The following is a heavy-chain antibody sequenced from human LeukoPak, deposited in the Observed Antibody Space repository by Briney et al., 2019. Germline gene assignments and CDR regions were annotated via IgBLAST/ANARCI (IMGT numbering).Heavy chain of an antibody. V-gene: IGHV1-46*01. CDR2: INPSGDST. CDR1: GYTFTSYD. J-gene: IGHJ4*02. Sequence: ASVTVSCKASGYTFTSYDMHWVRQAPGQGGEWMGIINPSGDSTSYAQKFQGRVTMTRDTSTSTVYMELSSLRSEDTAVYYCASVLYCGADCYSGRYFFDYWGQGTLVTVSS. D-gene: IGHD2-21*02. CDR3: ASVLYCGADCYSGRYFFDY.